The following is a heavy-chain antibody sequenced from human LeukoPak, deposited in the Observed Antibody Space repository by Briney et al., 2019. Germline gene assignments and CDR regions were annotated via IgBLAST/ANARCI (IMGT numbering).Heavy chain of an antibody. V-gene: IGHV3-7*01. J-gene: IGHJ4*02. CDR2: IKQDGSDK. CDR3: AGITMIRGIIGY. D-gene: IGHD3-10*01. CDR1: GFTFSTYW. Sequence: GGSLRLSCAASGFTFSTYWMSWVRQAPGKGLEWVANIKQDGSDKYYVDSVKGRFTISRDNAKNSLYLQMNSLRAEDTAVYYCAGITMIRGIIGYWGQGTLVTVSS.